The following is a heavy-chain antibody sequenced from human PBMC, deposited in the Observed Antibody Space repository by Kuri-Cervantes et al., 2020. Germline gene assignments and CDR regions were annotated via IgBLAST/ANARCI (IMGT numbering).Heavy chain of an antibody. D-gene: IGHD2-2*01. J-gene: IGHJ3*02. CDR1: GFTFSSYW. CDR2: INSDGSST. Sequence: LSLTCAASGFTFSSYWMHWVRQAPGKGLVWVSRINSDGSSTSYADSVKGRFTISRDNPKNTLYLQMNSLRAEDTAVYYCAKDLSYGVVVYGDDAFDIWGQGTMVTVSS. CDR3: AKDLSYGVVVYGDDAFDI. V-gene: IGHV3-74*01.